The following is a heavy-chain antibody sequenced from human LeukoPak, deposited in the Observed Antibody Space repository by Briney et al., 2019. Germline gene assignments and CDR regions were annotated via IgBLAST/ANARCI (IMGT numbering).Heavy chain of an antibody. CDR3: AADLRIAAAVLDY. CDR1: GFTFTSSA. J-gene: IGHJ4*02. V-gene: IGHV1-58*01. D-gene: IGHD6-13*01. Sequence: GTSVKVSCKASGFTFTSSAVQWVRQARGQRLEWIGWIVVGSGNTNYAQKFQERVTITRDMSTSTAYMELSSLRSEDTAVYYCAADLRIAAAVLDYWGQGTLVAVSS. CDR2: IVVGSGNT.